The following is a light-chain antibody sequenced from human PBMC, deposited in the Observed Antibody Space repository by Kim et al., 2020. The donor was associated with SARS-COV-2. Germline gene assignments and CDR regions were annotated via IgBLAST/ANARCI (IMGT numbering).Light chain of an antibody. Sequence: EIVLTQSPGTLSVSPGDTATLSCRASQSVGRILAWYQHSPGQVPRLLISNASNRATGVPARFSGSGSGTDFALTINNLEPEDFTVYYCQQRSDWPLTFGGGTKVEIK. J-gene: IGKJ4*01. CDR2: NAS. CDR1: QSVGRI. V-gene: IGKV3-11*01. CDR3: QQRSDWPLT.